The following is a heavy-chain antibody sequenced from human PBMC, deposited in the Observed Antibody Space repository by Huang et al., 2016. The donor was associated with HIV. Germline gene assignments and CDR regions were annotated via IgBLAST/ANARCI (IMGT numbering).Heavy chain of an antibody. CDR1: GGSISSGGYS. CDR2: IYHSGST. D-gene: IGHD3-9*01. J-gene: IGHJ3*02. V-gene: IGHV4-30-2*01. Sequence: QLQLQESGSGLVKPSQTLSLTCAFSGGSISSGGYSWSWIRQPPGKGLEWIGYIYHSGSTYYNPSLKSRVTISVDRSKNQFSLKLSSVTAADTAVYYCARVEYDILTGQGGNAFDIWGQGTRVIVSS. CDR3: ARVEYDILTGQGGNAFDI.